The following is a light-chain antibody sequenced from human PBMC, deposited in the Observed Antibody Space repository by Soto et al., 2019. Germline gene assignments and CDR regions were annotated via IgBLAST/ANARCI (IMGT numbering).Light chain of an antibody. Sequence: EIVLTQSPGTLSLSPGERATLSCRASQSVRSSYLAWYQQKPGQAPRLLIYGASSRATGIPDRFSGSGSGTDFTLTISRLEPEDLAVYYCQQYGSSPQTFGQGTKVEIK. CDR3: QQYGSSPQT. CDR1: QSVRSSY. V-gene: IGKV3-20*01. J-gene: IGKJ1*01. CDR2: GAS.